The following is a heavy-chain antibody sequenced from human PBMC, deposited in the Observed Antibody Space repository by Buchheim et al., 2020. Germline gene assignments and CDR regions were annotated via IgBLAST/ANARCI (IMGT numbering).Heavy chain of an antibody. J-gene: IGHJ4*02. CDR2: INPSGDST. Sequence: QVQLVQSGAEVKKPGASVKVSCKASGYTFTSYDMHWVRQAPGQGLAWMGIINPSGDSTNYAQKFQGRVTMTSDTSTSTVYMELSSLRSEDTAVYYCARTFSGNYGIDYWGQGTL. D-gene: IGHD1-26*01. CDR3: ARTFSGNYGIDY. CDR1: GYTFTSYD. V-gene: IGHV1-46*03.